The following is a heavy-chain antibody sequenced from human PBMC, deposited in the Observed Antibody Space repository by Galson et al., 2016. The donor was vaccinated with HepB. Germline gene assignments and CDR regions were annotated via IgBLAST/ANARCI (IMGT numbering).Heavy chain of an antibody. D-gene: IGHD3-10*01. V-gene: IGHV1-18*01. CDR3: AGGYYGSGSYYYVFYGMDV. Sequence: SVKVSCKASGYTFTDYGISWVRQAPGQGLEWMGWISTYKGDTHYGQKVQARVTMTTDTSTSTAYMELRSLTSDDTAVYYCAGGYYGSGSYYYVFYGMDVWGQGTTVTVSS. CDR2: ISTYKGDT. J-gene: IGHJ6*02. CDR1: GYTFTDYG.